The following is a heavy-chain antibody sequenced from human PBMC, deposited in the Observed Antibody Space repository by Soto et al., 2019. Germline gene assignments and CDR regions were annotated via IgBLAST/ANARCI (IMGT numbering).Heavy chain of an antibody. D-gene: IGHD4-17*01. V-gene: IGHV1-18*01. Sequence: QVQLVQSGAEVKQPGASVKVSCKASGYTFTNYGFTWVRQAPGQGLEWMGWISTHNGNTKYAQKVQGRLTMTTDTSTSTANMELTSLRSDDTAVYYCARTTVTASYYYMAVWGKGTTVTVSS. CDR1: GYTFTNYG. J-gene: IGHJ6*03. CDR3: ARTTVTASYYYMAV. CDR2: ISTHNGNT.